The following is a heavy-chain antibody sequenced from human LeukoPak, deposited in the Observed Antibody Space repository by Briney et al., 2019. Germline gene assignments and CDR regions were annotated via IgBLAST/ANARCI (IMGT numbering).Heavy chain of an antibody. J-gene: IGHJ4*02. D-gene: IGHD6-19*01. CDR3: AKRPVAGTGGNFFDY. CDR1: GFTFSSYA. Sequence: GGSLRLSCAASGFTFSSYAMSWVRQAPGKGLEWVSSISGSGGRTHYTDSVKGRFTISRDNSKNTLYLQLNSLRAEDTAVYYCAKRPVAGTGGNFFDYWGQGALVTVSS. V-gene: IGHV3-23*01. CDR2: ISGSGGRT.